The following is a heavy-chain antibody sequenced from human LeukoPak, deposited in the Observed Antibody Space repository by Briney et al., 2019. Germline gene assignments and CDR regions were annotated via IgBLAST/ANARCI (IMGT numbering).Heavy chain of an antibody. Sequence: SQTLSLTCAVSGGPLSSGGHSWSWIRQPPGKGLEWIGEINHSGSTNYNPSLKSRVTISVDTSKNQFSLKLSSVTAADTAVYYCARQPYDSSGYDFDYWGQGTLVTVSS. V-gene: IGHV4-34*01. CDR3: ARQPYDSSGYDFDY. CDR1: GGPLSSGGHS. J-gene: IGHJ4*02. D-gene: IGHD3-22*01. CDR2: INHSGST.